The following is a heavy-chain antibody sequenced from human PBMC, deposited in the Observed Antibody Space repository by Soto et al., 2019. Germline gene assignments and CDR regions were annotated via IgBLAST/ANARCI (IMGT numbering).Heavy chain of an antibody. Sequence: QVQLVQSGAEVKKSGASVKVSCKASGYTFTSHDINWVRQATGQGLEWMGWMNPNSGNTGYAQKFQGRVTMTRNTSISTAYMELSSRRSEDTAVYYGARGDYGYYARFDCWGQVTLVTVSS. V-gene: IGHV1-8*01. CDR2: MNPNSGNT. CDR1: GYTFTSHD. CDR3: ARGDYGYYARFDC. D-gene: IGHD4-17*01. J-gene: IGHJ4*02.